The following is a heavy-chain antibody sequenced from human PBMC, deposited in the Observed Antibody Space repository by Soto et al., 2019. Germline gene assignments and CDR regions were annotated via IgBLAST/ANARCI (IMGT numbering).Heavy chain of an antibody. V-gene: IGHV4-31*03. CDR2: IYYSGST. CDR1: GGSISSGGYY. CDR3: ASARAYSSSWPLDV. D-gene: IGHD6-13*01. J-gene: IGHJ6*02. Sequence: SETLSLTCTVSGGSISSGGYYWSWIRHHPGKGLEWIGYIYYSGSTYYNPSLKSRVTISVDTSKNQFSLKLSSVTAADTAVYYCASARAYSSSWPLDVWGQGTTVTVSS.